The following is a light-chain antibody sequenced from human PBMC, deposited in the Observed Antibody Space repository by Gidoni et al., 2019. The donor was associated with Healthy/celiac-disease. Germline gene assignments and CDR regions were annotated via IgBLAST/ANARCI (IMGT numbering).Light chain of an antibody. CDR3: MQALQTPLT. CDR2: LGS. V-gene: IGKV2-28*01. Sequence: DILITQSAPSLPVTPGEPASISCRSSQSLLHSNGYNYLDWYLQKPGQSPQLLIYLGSNRASGVPDRFSGSGSGTDFTLKISRVEAEDVGVYYCMQALQTPLTFXGXTKVEIK. J-gene: IGKJ4*01. CDR1: QSLLHSNGYNY.